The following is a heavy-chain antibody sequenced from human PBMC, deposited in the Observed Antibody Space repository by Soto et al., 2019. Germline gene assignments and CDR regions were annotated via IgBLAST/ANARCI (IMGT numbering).Heavy chain of an antibody. CDR3: AKDRYSGTYPTDFDY. V-gene: IGHV3-30*18. D-gene: IGHD1-26*01. J-gene: IGHJ4*02. CDR2: ISYDGGNE. Sequence: QVQLVQSGGGVVQPGRSLRLSCEGYGFTFSSYGIHWVRQAPGKGLEWVALISYDGGNEKYTESVKDRFTISRDDSHNVAYLQMSSLRTEDTAMYYCAKDRYSGTYPTDFDYWGQGSLVTVSS. CDR1: GFTFSSYG.